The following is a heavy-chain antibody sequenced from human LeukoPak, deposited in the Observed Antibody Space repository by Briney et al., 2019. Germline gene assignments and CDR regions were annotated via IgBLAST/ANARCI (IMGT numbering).Heavy chain of an antibody. CDR3: ARLGGIAVAGTDYYYYGMDV. J-gene: IGHJ6*02. D-gene: IGHD6-19*01. V-gene: IGHV3-13*01. CDR1: GFTFSSYD. CDR2: IGTAGDT. Sequence: GGSLRLSCAASGFTFSSYDMHWVRQATGKGLEWVSAIGTAGDTYYPGSVKGRFTISRENAKNSLYLQMNSLRAGDTAVYYCARLGGIAVAGTDYYYYGMDVWGQGTTVTVSS.